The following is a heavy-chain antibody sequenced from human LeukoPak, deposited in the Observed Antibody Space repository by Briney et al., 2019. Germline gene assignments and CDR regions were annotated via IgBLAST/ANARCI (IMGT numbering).Heavy chain of an antibody. CDR3: AREFNLLTTKDGMDV. V-gene: IGHV1-2*04. CDR1: GYTFTGYY. D-gene: IGHD1-26*01. J-gene: IGHJ6*02. CDR2: INPNSGGT. Sequence: ASVKVSCKASGYTFTGYYMHWVRQAPGQGLEWMGWINPNSGGTNYAQKFQGWVTMTRDTSISTAYMELSRLRSDDTAVYYCAREFNLLTTKDGMDVWGQGTTVIVSS.